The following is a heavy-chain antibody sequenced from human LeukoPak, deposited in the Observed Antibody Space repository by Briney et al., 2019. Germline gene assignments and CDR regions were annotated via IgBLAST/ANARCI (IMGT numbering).Heavy chain of an antibody. CDR1: GYTFTSYG. V-gene: IGHV1-18*01. Sequence: ASVKVSCKASGYTFTSYGISWVRQAPGQGLEWMGWISAYNGNTNYAQKLQGRVTMTTDTSTSTAYMELSSLTSEDTALYYCARGLRDGLTGNDVLDVWGLGTMVIVTS. J-gene: IGHJ3*01. CDR2: ISAYNGNT. D-gene: IGHD3-9*01. CDR3: ARGLRDGLTGNDVLDV.